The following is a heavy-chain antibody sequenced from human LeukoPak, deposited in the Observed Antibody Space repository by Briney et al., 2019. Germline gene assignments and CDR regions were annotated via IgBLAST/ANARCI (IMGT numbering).Heavy chain of an antibody. J-gene: IGHJ4*02. CDR1: GFTFSSYG. CDR3: ARDRGFGESSLDY. D-gene: IGHD3-10*01. CDR2: ISYDGSNK. V-gene: IGHV3-30*03. Sequence: GGSLRLSCAASGFTFSSYGMHWVRQAPGKGLEWVAVISYDGSNKYYADSVKGRFTISRDNSKNTLYLQMNSLRAEDTAVYYCARDRGFGESSLDYWGQGTLVTVSS.